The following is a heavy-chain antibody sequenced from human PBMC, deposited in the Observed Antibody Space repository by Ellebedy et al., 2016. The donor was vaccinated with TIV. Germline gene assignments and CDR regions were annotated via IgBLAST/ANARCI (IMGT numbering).Heavy chain of an antibody. CDR1: GFTFDYYA. CDR3: IKGRGQENYNWFAP. V-gene: IGHV3-43*02. CDR2: ISGDADNT. J-gene: IGHJ5*02. Sequence: GESLKISCAASGFTFDYYAMHWARQAPGKGLEWISAISGDADNTYYADSVTGRFTLSRDNSKHSLFLQINSLTTEDTTLYHCIKGRGQENYNWFAPWGQGTLVTVSS. D-gene: IGHD2/OR15-2a*01.